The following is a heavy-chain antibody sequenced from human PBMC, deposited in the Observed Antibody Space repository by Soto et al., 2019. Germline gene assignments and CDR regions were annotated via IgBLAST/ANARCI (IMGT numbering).Heavy chain of an antibody. CDR1: GYTFTSYD. CDR2: MNPNSGNT. D-gene: IGHD2-2*01. CDR3: ARAARYCSSTSCYPFDP. J-gene: IGHJ5*02. Sequence: QVQLVQSGAEVKKPGASVKVSCKASGYTFTSYDINWVRQATGQGLEWMGWMNPNSGNTGYAQKFQGRVTMTRNTSISTAYMELSSLRSEDTAVYYCARAARYCSSTSCYPFDPWGQVTLVTVSS. V-gene: IGHV1-8*01.